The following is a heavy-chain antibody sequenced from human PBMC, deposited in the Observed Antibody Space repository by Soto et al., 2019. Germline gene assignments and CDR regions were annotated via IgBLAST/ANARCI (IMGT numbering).Heavy chain of an antibody. Sequence: ASVKVSCKASGYTFTSYDINWVRQATGQGLEWMGWMNPNSGNTGYAQKFQGRVTMTRNTSISTAYMELSSLRSEDTAVYYCARSLFVVVPAARYYYYMDVWGKGTTVTVS. D-gene: IGHD2-2*01. CDR2: MNPNSGNT. J-gene: IGHJ6*03. CDR1: GYTFTSYD. CDR3: ARSLFVVVPAARYYYYMDV. V-gene: IGHV1-8*01.